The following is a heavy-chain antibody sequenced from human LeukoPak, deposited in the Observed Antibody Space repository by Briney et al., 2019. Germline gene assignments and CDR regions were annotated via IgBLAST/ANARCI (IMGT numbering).Heavy chain of an antibody. Sequence: ASVKVSCKASGYTFITYAINWVRQAPGQGLEWMGWINTNTGNPTYAQNFTGRFVFPLDTSVSTAYLQISSLKAEDTAVYYCARVYVAATGAVYYYHGMDVWGQGTTVTVSS. CDR1: GYTFITYA. D-gene: IGHD6-13*01. V-gene: IGHV7-4-1*02. CDR3: ARVYVAATGAVYYYHGMDV. CDR2: INTNTGNP. J-gene: IGHJ6*02.